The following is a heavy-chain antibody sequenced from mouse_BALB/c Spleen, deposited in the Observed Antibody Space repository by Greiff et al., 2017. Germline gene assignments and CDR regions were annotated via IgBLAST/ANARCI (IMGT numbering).Heavy chain of an antibody. J-gene: IGHJ4*01. D-gene: IGHD2-4*01. V-gene: IGHV1-63*02. CDR1: GYTFTNYW. CDR3: ASPYYDYDVSYAMDY. Sequence: VQLQQSGAELVRPGTSVKISCKASGYTFTNYWLGWVKQRPGHGLEWIGDIYPGGGYTNYNEKFKGKATLTADTSSSTAYMQLSSLTSEDSAVYFCASPYYDYDVSYAMDYWGQGTSVTVSS. CDR2: IYPGGGYT.